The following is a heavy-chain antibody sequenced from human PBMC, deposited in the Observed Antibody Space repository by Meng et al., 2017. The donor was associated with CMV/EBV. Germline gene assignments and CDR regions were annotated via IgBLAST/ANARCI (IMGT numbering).Heavy chain of an antibody. CDR1: GGPIGSGDSY. CDR3: ARVYCSGGSCYGNWFDP. D-gene: IGHD2-15*01. J-gene: IGHJ5*02. V-gene: IGHV4-30-4*08. CDR2: IDYSGIT. Sequence: QVQLQEPGPGLVTPPQTLSLTCTVSGGPIGSGDSYWSWIRQPPGKGLEWIGYIDYSGITYYNPSLKSLVTISVDTSKNQFSLKLSSVTAADTAVYYCARVYCSGGSCYGNWFDPWGQGTLVTVSS.